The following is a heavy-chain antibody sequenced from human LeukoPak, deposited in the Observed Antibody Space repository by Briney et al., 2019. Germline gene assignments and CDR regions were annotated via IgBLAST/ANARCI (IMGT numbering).Heavy chain of an antibody. CDR2: INPNSGGP. J-gene: IGHJ5*02. CDR3: ARDVSAGGTNWFDP. CDR1: GYTFTGYY. D-gene: IGHD3-16*01. V-gene: IGHV1-2*02. Sequence: ASVKVSCKASGYTFTGYYMHWVRQAPGQGLEWMGWINPNSGGPNYAQKFQCRVTMTRDTSISTAYMEMSRLRSDDTAVYYCARDVSAGGTNWFDPWGQGTLVTVSS.